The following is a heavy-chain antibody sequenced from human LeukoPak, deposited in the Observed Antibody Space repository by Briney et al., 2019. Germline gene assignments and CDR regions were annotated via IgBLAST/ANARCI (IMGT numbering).Heavy chain of an antibody. J-gene: IGHJ4*02. V-gene: IGHV3-20*04. CDR1: GFIFDNFG. CDR2: INWSGDST. D-gene: IGHD3-16*01. CDR3: AKDWGY. Sequence: GGSLRLSCAASGFIFDNFGMTWVRQAPGKGLEWVSGINWSGDSTGYADSVKGRFTFSRDNTKNTLYLQMNSLRAEDTAVYYCAKDWGYWGQGTLVTVSS.